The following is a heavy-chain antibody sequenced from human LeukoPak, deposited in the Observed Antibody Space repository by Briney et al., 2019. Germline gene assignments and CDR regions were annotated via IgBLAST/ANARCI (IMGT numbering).Heavy chain of an antibody. CDR1: GGSISSSNW. CDR2: IYHSGST. Sequence: SGTLSLTCAVSGGSISSSNWWSRVRQPPGKGLEWIGEIYHSGSTNYNPSLKSRVTISVDKSKNQFSLKLSSVTAADTAVYYCARRDYGDYDAFDIWGQGTMVTVSS. D-gene: IGHD4-17*01. CDR3: ARRDYGDYDAFDI. J-gene: IGHJ3*02. V-gene: IGHV4-4*02.